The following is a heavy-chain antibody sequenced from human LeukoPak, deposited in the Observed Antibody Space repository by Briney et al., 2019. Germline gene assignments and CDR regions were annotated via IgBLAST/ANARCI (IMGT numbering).Heavy chain of an antibody. CDR2: ISGSGGST. CDR3: ARAKPREQWLWVYFDY. Sequence: GSLRLSCAASGFTFSSYAMSWVRQAPGKGLEWVSAISGSGGSTYYADSVKGRFTISRDNAKNSLYLQMNSLRAEDTAVYYCARAKPREQWLWVYFDYWGQGTLVTVSS. V-gene: IGHV3-23*01. J-gene: IGHJ4*02. D-gene: IGHD6-19*01. CDR1: GFTFSSYA.